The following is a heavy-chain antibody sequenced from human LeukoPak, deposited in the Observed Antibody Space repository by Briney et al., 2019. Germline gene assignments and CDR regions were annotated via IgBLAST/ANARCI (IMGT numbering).Heavy chain of an antibody. CDR1: GFTFSTYA. V-gene: IGHV3-23*01. Sequence: GGSLRLSRAASGFTFSTYAMSWVRQAPEKGLEWVSSISGSSTGWITYYADSVKGRFTISRDNSKNTLYLQMNSLRAEDTAVYYCAKASPHGGETYWGQGTLVTVSS. CDR3: AKASPHGGETY. D-gene: IGHD5-24*01. CDR2: ISGSSTGWIT. J-gene: IGHJ4*02.